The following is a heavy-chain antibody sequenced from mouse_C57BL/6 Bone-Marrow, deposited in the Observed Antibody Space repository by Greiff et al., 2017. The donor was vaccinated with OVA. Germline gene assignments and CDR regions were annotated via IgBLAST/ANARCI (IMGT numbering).Heavy chain of an antibody. D-gene: IGHD1-1*01. CDR2: IDPEDGET. CDR1: GFNIKDYY. CDR3: ARQFITTVVPYFDY. Sequence: VQLQQSGAELVKPGASVKLSCTASGFNIKDYYMPWVKQRTEQGLEWIGRIDPEDGETKYAPKFKGKATITANTSSNTAYLQLSSLTSEDTAVYYCARQFITTVVPYFDYWGQGTTLTVSS. J-gene: IGHJ2*01. V-gene: IGHV14-2*01.